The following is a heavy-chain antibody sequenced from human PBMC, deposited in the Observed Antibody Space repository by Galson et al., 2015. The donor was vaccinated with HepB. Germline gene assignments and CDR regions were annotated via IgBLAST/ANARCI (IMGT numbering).Heavy chain of an antibody. J-gene: IGHJ6*02. D-gene: IGHD2-21*02. CDR1: GGSISSYY. CDR3: ARGRGYCGGDCQTYGMDV. Sequence: ETLSLTCTVSGGSISSYYWSWIRQPPGKGLEWIGYVYYSGSTNYNPSLKSRVTISVDMSKNQFSLKLSSVTAADTAVYYCARGRGYCGGDCQTYGMDVWGQGTTVTVSS. CDR2: VYYSGST. V-gene: IGHV4-59*01.